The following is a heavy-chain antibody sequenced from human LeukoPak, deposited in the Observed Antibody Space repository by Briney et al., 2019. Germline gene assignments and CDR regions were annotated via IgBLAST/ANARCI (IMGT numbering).Heavy chain of an antibody. CDR1: GFTFSTHW. Sequence: QAGGSLRLSCAASGFTFSTHWMTWVRQAPGKGLEWVANIKQDGSEKYYVDSVKGRFIISRDNAENSLYLQMNSLRAEDTAVYYCARDRAYYDFWSAYNPRETPLDLWGQGTLVTVSS. CDR2: IKQDGSEK. CDR3: ARDRAYYDFWSAYNPRETPLDL. D-gene: IGHD3-3*01. J-gene: IGHJ5*02. V-gene: IGHV3-7*01.